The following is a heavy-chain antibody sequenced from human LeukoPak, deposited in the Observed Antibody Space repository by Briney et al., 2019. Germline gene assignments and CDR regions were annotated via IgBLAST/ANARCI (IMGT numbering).Heavy chain of an antibody. J-gene: IGHJ4*02. CDR1: RSTFSSHG. V-gene: IGHV3-30*02. CDR3: ASYLYWWSDLGY. Sequence: PGGSLRLSCAASRSTFSSHGMHWVRQAPGKGLEWVAFIRPDGGDKYYADSVKGRFTVSRDNAKNSLYLQMNSLRVEDTAVYYCASYLYWWSDLGYWGQGTLVTVSS. D-gene: IGHD2-8*02. CDR2: IRPDGGDK.